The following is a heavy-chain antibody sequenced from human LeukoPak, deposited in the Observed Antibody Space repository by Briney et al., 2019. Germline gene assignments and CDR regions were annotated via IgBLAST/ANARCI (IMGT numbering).Heavy chain of an antibody. V-gene: IGHV3-66*01. D-gene: IGHD3-9*01. CDR1: GFTVSTTC. J-gene: IGHJ6*02. Sequence: QPGGSLRLSCAASGFTVSTTCMSWVRQAPGKGLEWVSSIYSGDDKYYADSVKGRFTISRDSSKDTVHLQLNSLRAEDTAVYCCARDGGSGTSTGYNGYYYYGMGVWGQGTTVTVSS. CDR3: ARDGGSGTSTGYNGYYYYGMGV. CDR2: IYSGDDK.